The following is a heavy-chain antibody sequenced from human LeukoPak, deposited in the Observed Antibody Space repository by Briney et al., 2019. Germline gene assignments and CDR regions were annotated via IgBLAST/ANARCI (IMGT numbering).Heavy chain of an antibody. J-gene: IGHJ2*01. V-gene: IGHV3-23*01. CDR2: ITGSSTWT. CDR3: ARELVSLGTGYFDL. Sequence: PGGSLRLSCEASGFTFSTYGMTWLRQAPGKGLVWVSGITGSSTWTYYADSVKGRFTISRDNSNNTLHLQMNSLRAEDTAIYYCARELVSLGTGYFDLWGRGTLVTVSS. D-gene: IGHD7-27*01. CDR1: GFTFSTYG.